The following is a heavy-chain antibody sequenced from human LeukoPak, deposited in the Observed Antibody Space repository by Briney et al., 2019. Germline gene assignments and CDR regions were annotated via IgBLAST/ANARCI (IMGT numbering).Heavy chain of an antibody. J-gene: IGHJ6*02. Sequence: GASVKVSCKASGGTFSSYAISWVRQAPGQGLGWMGRIIPILGIANYAQKFQGRVTITADKSTSTAYMELSSLRSEDTAVYYCARPNGDYRNYYYGMDVWGQGTTVTVSS. CDR3: ARPNGDYRNYYYGMDV. V-gene: IGHV1-69*04. D-gene: IGHD4-17*01. CDR1: GGTFSSYA. CDR2: IIPILGIA.